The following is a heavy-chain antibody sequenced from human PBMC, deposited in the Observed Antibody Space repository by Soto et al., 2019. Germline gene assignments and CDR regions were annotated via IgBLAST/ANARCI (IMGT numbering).Heavy chain of an antibody. Sequence: QITLKESGPTLVKPTQTLTLTCTFSGFSLSSSGVGVGWIRQPPGKALECLAVVYWDDGKRYSPSLKSRLTIAGDTSKNQVVLTMTNMDPVDTATYYCAHNNSMRTLDYWGQGTLVTVSS. J-gene: IGHJ4*02. V-gene: IGHV2-5*02. CDR1: GFSLSSSGVG. D-gene: IGHD1-1*01. CDR2: VYWDDGK. CDR3: AHNNSMRTLDY.